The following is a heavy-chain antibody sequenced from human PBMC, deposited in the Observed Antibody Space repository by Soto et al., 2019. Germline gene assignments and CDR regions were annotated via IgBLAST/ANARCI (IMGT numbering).Heavy chain of an antibody. Sequence: PSETLSLTCAVSGGSISSSNWWSWVRQPPGKGLEWIGEIYHSGSTNYNPSLKSRVTISVDTSKNQFSLKLSSVTAVDTAVYYCARMSDERYDSSGYYEDYGMDVWGQGTTVTVSS. CDR1: GGSISSSNW. D-gene: IGHD3-22*01. CDR2: IYHSGST. V-gene: IGHV4-4*02. CDR3: ARMSDERYDSSGYYEDYGMDV. J-gene: IGHJ6*02.